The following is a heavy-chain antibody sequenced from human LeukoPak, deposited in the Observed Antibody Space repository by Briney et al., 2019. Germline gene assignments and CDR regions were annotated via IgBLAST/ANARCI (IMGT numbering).Heavy chain of an antibody. CDR2: ISGSGGST. Sequence: PGGSLRLSCAASGFTFSSYAMSWVRQAPGKGLEWVSAISGSGGSTYYADSVKGRLTISRDNSKNTLYLQMNSLRAEDTAVYYCAKGSRYCSGGSCYPADYWGQGTLVTVSS. CDR1: GFTFSSYA. CDR3: AKGSRYCSGGSCYPADY. J-gene: IGHJ4*02. V-gene: IGHV3-23*01. D-gene: IGHD2-15*01.